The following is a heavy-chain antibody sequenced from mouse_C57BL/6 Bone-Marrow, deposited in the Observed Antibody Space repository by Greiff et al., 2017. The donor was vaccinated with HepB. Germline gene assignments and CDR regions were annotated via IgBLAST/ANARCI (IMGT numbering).Heavy chain of an antibody. J-gene: IGHJ2*01. CDR1: GYSFTSYW. V-gene: IGHV1-72*01. CDR3: ARWDYDYDY. CDR2: IDPSSGGT. D-gene: IGHD2-4*01. Sequence: QVQLQQPGAELVKPGASVKLSCTASGYSFTSYWMHWVQQRPGRGLEWIGRIDPSSGGTKYTEKFKSKATLTVDKPSSTAYMQLSSLTSEATAVYYCARWDYDYDYWGKGTTLTVSS.